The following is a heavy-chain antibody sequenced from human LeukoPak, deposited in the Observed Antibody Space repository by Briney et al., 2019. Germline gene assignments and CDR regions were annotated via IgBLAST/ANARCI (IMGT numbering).Heavy chain of an antibody. J-gene: IGHJ4*02. V-gene: IGHV3-23*01. CDR3: AKGTAYVSGWHFDY. CDR2: ISGSGDNT. Sequence: GGSLRLSCAASGFTFNNYAMTWVRQAPGKGLGWVSGISGSGDNTYHAHTVKGRFTISRDNSKNTLYLQMNSLRAEDTAVYYCAKGTAYVSGWHFDYWGQGTLVTVSS. CDR1: GFTFNNYA. D-gene: IGHD6-19*01.